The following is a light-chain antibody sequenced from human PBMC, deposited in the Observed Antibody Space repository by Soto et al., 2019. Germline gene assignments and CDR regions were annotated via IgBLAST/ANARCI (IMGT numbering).Light chain of an antibody. CDR2: GAS. Sequence: EIALTQSPGTVSLSPGERATLSCRASESVSANFLAWYQQKPGQAPSLLIYGASSRATGIPDRFSGSGSGTDFTLTISRLEPEDFAVYHCQQYGRTPWTFGQGTKVEIK. CDR3: QQYGRTPWT. V-gene: IGKV3-20*01. J-gene: IGKJ1*01. CDR1: ESVSANF.